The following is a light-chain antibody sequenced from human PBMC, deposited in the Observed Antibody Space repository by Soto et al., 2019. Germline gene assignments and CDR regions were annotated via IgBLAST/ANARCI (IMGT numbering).Light chain of an antibody. V-gene: IGLV2-14*03. CDR1: SSDIGAYNF. CDR3: TSLTTSTTMI. J-gene: IGLJ2*01. CDR2: DVN. Sequence: QSALTQPASVSGSPGQSITISCTGTSSDIGAYNFVSWYQQHPGKAPKLMLYDVNIRPSGVSNRFSGSKYGNTASLTISGLHAEDEVDYYCTSLTTSTTMIFGGGTKVTV.